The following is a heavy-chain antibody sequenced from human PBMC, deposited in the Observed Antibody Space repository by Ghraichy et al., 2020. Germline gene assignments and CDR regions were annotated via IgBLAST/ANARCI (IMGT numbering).Heavy chain of an antibody. J-gene: IGHJ3*01. V-gene: IGHV4-31*03. CDR2: IYYSGIT. D-gene: IGHD2-2*02. Sequence: SETLSLTCSVSGDSITRGGYYWSWIRQHPGKGLEWVGFIYYSGITYYNPSLKSRVTTSIDTSKNQFSLKLTSVTAADTGVYYCALYTTDAFDVWGRGTMVTVSS. CDR1: GDSITRGGYY. CDR3: ALYTTDAFDV.